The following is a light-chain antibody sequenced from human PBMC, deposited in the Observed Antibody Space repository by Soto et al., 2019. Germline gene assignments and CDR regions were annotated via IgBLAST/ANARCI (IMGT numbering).Light chain of an antibody. CDR1: QSVNTK. V-gene: IGKV3-15*01. J-gene: IGKJ5*01. CDR2: GVS. CDR3: QQYNNWPPIT. Sequence: ELVLTQSPGTLSLSPGERATLSCRASQSVNTKYLAWYQQKPGQAPRLLIYGVSTRATGIPARFSGSGSGTEFTLTISSLQSEDFAVYYCQQYNNWPPITFGQGTRLE.